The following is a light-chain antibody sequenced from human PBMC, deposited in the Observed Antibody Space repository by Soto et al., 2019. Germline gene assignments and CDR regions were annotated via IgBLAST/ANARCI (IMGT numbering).Light chain of an antibody. CDR3: QQTKSYLST. J-gene: IGKJ4*01. CDR2: GAS. CDR1: QDISSS. V-gene: IGKV1-13*02. Sequence: AIQLTQSPSSLSASVGDRVTITCRASQDISSSLAWYQQKAGKAPKLLIYGASILQSGVPSGFSGSGFGTDFTLTISSLRAEDFAIYFCQQTKSYLSTFGGGTRVEI.